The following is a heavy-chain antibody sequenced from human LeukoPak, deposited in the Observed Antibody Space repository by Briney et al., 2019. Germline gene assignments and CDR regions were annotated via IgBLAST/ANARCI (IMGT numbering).Heavy chain of an antibody. CDR2: ISSSGSTI. Sequence: PGGSLRLSCAASGFTFSSHEMNWVRQAPGKGLEWVSYISSSGSTIYYADSVKGRFTISRDNAKNSLYLQMNSLRAEDTAVYYCARVKYSGSYPHDYWGQGTLVTVSS. J-gene: IGHJ4*02. D-gene: IGHD1-26*01. V-gene: IGHV3-48*03. CDR3: ARVKYSGSYPHDY. CDR1: GFTFSSHE.